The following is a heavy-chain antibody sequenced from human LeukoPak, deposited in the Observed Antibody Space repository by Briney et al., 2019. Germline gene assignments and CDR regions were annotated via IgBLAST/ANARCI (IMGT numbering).Heavy chain of an antibody. CDR3: ARQIDGSYFDY. CDR2: VYYSGST. Sequence: SDTPSLTCTVSGGSISSYYWSWIRQPPGKGLEWIGYVYYSGSTNYNPSLKSGVTISVDTSKNQFSLKLSSVTAADTAVYYCARQIDGSYFDYWGQGTLVTVSS. V-gene: IGHV4-59*08. CDR1: GGSISSYY. J-gene: IGHJ4*02. D-gene: IGHD3-9*01.